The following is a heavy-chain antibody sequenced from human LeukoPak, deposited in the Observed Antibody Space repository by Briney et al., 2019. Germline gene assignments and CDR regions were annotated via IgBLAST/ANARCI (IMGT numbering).Heavy chain of an antibody. Sequence: SETLSLTCAVYGGSFSGYYWSWIRQPPGKGLEWIGEINHSGSTNYNPSLKSRVTISVDTSKNQFSLKLSSVTAADTAVHYCATAYCGGDCFSRFDPWGQGTLVTVSS. D-gene: IGHD2-21*02. CDR1: GGSFSGYY. V-gene: IGHV4-34*01. CDR3: ATAYCGGDCFSRFDP. CDR2: INHSGST. J-gene: IGHJ5*02.